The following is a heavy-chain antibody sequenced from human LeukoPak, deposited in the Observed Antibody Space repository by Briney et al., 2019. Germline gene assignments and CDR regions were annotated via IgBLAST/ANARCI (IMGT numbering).Heavy chain of an antibody. CDR2: INRDGSGI. V-gene: IGHV3-74*01. CDR3: ANTGYNYEFDY. D-gene: IGHD5-18*01. Sequence: PGGSLRLSCAASGFTFSTYWMHWVRQAPGKGLVWISRINRDGSGITYADSVKGRFTISRDNAKSILYLQVNSLRAEDTAVYYCANTGYNYEFDYWGQGTLVTVSS. J-gene: IGHJ4*02. CDR1: GFTFSTYW.